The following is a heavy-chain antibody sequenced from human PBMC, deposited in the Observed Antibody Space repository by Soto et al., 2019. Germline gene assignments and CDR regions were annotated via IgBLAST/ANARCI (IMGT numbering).Heavy chain of an antibody. CDR1: GFTFSGHW. D-gene: IGHD2-2*01. Sequence: EVQLVASGGVLFQTWGSLRPACAASGFTFSGHWLHWVRRAPGKGLVWVTRINGDGSSTNYEDFVKGLFTISRDNAERPLYLQMNSLSAAETAVYYFASPVVPDARRGPFFCGVDVWGQGTTVTGSS. CDR3: ASPVVPDARRGPFFCGVDV. J-gene: IGHJ6*02. CDR2: INGDGSST. V-gene: IGHV3-74*01.